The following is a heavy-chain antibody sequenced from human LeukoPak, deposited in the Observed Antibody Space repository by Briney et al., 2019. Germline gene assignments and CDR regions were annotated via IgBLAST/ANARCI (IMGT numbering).Heavy chain of an antibody. J-gene: IGHJ3*02. V-gene: IGHV1-2*02. CDR3: ASLGNYYDSSGYYYEAFDI. CDR2: INPNSGGT. D-gene: IGHD3-22*01. CDR1: GYTFTGYY. Sequence: GASVKVSCKASGYTFTGYYMHWVRQAPGQGLEWMGWINPNSGGTNYAQKFQGRVTMTRDTSISTAYMELSRLRSDDTAVYYCASLGNYYDSSGYYYEAFDIWGQGTMVTVSS.